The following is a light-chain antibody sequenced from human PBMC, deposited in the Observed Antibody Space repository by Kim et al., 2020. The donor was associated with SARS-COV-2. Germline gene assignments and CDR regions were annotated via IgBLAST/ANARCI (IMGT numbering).Light chain of an antibody. Sequence: SSALPHYPAVSVALGQTVRITCQGDSLRSYYATWYQQKPGQAPIVVIYGKNNRPSGIPDRFSGSSSGDTASLTITGTQAGDEADYYCNSRGSNDNVLFGGGTKLTVL. CDR3: NSRGSNDNVL. J-gene: IGLJ2*01. CDR2: GKN. CDR1: SLRSYY. V-gene: IGLV3-19*01.